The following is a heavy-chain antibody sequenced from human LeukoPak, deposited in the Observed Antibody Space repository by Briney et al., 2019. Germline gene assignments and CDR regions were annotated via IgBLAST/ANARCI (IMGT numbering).Heavy chain of an antibody. J-gene: IGHJ4*02. V-gene: IGHV3-21*01. CDR1: GFTFSSYS. CDR3: ARVRAAAGGFDY. Sequence: KTGGYLRRSCAASGFTFSSYSMNWVRHAPGKGLEWVSSISSSSSYIYYADSVKVRFTISRDNARNSLYLQMNSLRAEDTAVYYCARVRAAAGGFDYWGQGTLVTVSS. D-gene: IGHD6-13*01. CDR2: ISSSSSYI.